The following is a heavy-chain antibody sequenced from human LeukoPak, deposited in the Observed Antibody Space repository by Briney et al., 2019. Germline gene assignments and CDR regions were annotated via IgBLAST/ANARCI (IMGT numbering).Heavy chain of an antibody. CDR1: GGSISSYY. CDR3: AREGYYDSSGYYIHDAFDV. CDR2: IYYSGST. J-gene: IGHJ3*01. Sequence: SETLSLTCTVSGGSISSYYWSWIRQPPGKGLEWIGCIYYSGSTNYNPSLKSRVTISVDTSKNQFSLKLSSVTAADTAVYYCAREGYYDSSGYYIHDAFDVWGQGTMVTVSS. V-gene: IGHV4-59*01. D-gene: IGHD3-22*01.